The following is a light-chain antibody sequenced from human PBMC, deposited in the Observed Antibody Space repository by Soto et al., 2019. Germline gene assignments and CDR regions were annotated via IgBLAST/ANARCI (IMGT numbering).Light chain of an antibody. J-gene: IGKJ2*01. CDR2: DAS. V-gene: IGKV3-11*01. Sequence: EIVLTQSPATLSLSPGERATLSCRASQTVSNYLAWYQQKPGQAPRLLIYDASNRATGVPARFSGRGSGTDFTLTISSLEPEDFAVYYCQQYGSSSYTFGQGTKLEIK. CDR3: QQYGSSSYT. CDR1: QTVSNY.